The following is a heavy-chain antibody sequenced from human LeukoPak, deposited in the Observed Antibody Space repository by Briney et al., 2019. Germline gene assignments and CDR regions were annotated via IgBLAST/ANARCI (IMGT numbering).Heavy chain of an antibody. J-gene: IGHJ5*02. Sequence: GASVKVSCKVSGDTLTELSMNWVRQAPGKGLEWMGGFNPEGGDPIHSQKFQGRITMTEDTSTETSYMELSSLTSEDTAVYYCATDPPRGYSYGYEMSNWSDPWGQGTLVTVSS. CDR3: ATDPPRGYSYGYEMSNWSDP. D-gene: IGHD5-18*01. CDR1: GDTLTELS. CDR2: FNPEGGDP. V-gene: IGHV1-24*01.